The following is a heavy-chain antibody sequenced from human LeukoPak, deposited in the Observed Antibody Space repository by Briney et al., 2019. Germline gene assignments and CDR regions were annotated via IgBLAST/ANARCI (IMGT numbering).Heavy chain of an antibody. CDR1: GFTFSSYA. CDR3: ARDRTGEGSGPALNWFDP. D-gene: IGHD6-19*01. CDR2: ISGSGGST. Sequence: AGGSLRLSCAASGFTFSSYAMSWVRQAPGKGLEWVSAISGSGGSTYYADSVKGRFTISRDNSKNTLYLQMNSLRAEDTAVYYCARDRTGEGSGPALNWFDPWGQGTLVTVSS. V-gene: IGHV3-23*01. J-gene: IGHJ5*02.